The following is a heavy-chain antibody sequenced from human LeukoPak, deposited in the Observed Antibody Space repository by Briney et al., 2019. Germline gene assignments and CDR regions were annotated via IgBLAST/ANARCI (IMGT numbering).Heavy chain of an antibody. CDR2: INPDSGGT. CDR3: ARDAYGDYNWFDP. J-gene: IGHJ5*02. CDR1: GYTFTAYY. V-gene: IGHV1-2*02. D-gene: IGHD4-17*01. Sequence: ASVKVSCKASGYTFTAYYMHWVRQALGQGLEWMGWINPDSGGTNYEQKFQGRVTMTRDTSISTAYMELSRLRSDDTAVYYCARDAYGDYNWFDPWGQGTLVT.